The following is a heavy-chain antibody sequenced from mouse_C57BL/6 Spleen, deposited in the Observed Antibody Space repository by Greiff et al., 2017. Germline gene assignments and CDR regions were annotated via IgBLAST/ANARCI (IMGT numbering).Heavy chain of an antibody. V-gene: IGHV7-3*01. D-gene: IGHD1-1*01. CDR3: ARSASSFDY. Sequence: EVQVVESGGGLVQPGGSLSLSCAASGFTFTDYYMSWVRQPPGKALEWLGFIRNKANGYTTEYSASVKGRFTISRDNSQSILYLQMNALRAVDSATYYCARSASSFDYWGQGTTLTVAS. CDR2: IRNKANGYTT. J-gene: IGHJ2*01. CDR1: GFTFTDYY.